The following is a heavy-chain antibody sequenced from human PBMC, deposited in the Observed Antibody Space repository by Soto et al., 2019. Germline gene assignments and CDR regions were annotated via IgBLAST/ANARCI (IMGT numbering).Heavy chain of an antibody. D-gene: IGHD2-8*01. J-gene: IGHJ6*03. Sequence: PGGSLRRSCAASGVTFSIYAMSWVRQAPGKGLEWVSSTSAGGGSTYSADSVKGRFTISRDNSKNTLYLQMNSLRAEDTAVYYCARDPGTNNYYYYMDVWGKGTTVTVSS. CDR2: TSAGGGST. CDR1: GVTFSIYA. CDR3: ARDPGTNNYYYYMDV. V-gene: IGHV3-23*01.